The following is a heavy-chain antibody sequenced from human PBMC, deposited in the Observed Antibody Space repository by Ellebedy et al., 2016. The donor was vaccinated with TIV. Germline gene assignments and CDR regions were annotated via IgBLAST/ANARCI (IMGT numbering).Heavy chain of an antibody. V-gene: IGHV6-1*01. CDR2: TYYRSKWFY. Sequence: SQTLSLTCAISGDSVSSNSAAWNWIRQSTSRGLEWLGRTYYRSKWFYDYAVSVKSRITINPDTSKNQFSLQLNSLTPEDTAVYYCARDLRDGMDVWGQGTTVTVSS. J-gene: IGHJ6*02. CDR3: ARDLRDGMDV. CDR1: GDSVSSNSAA.